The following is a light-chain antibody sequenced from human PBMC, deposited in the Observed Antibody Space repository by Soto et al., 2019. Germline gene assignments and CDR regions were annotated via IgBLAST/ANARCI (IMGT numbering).Light chain of an antibody. Sequence: ALTQPASVSGSPGQSITISCTGTSSDVGGYNYVSWYQQHPGKAPKLMIYDVSNRPSGVSNRFSGSKSGNTDSLTISGLQAEDEADYYCSSYTSSSTWVFGGGTKLTVL. CDR1: SSDVGGYNY. V-gene: IGLV2-14*01. CDR3: SSYTSSSTWV. J-gene: IGLJ3*02. CDR2: DVS.